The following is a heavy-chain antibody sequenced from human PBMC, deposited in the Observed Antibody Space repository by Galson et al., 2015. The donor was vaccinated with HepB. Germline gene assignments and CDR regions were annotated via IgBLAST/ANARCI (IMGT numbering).Heavy chain of an antibody. J-gene: IGHJ3*02. D-gene: IGHD2-21*01. Sequence: SLRLPCAASGFTFSSYWMHWVRQAPGKGLVWVSRIKTDGSSTSHADSVKGRFTISRDNAKNTLYLQMNSLRAEDTAVYYCARSGVIAFDIWGQGTMVTVSS. V-gene: IGHV3-74*01. CDR3: ARSGVIAFDI. CDR2: IKTDGSST. CDR1: GFTFSSYW.